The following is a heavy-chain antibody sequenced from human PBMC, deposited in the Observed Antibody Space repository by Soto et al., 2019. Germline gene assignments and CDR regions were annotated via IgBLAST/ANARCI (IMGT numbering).Heavy chain of an antibody. J-gene: IGHJ4*02. CDR3: ARWGWRKIDY. CDR2: IYYSGST. Sequence: QVQLQESGPGLVKPSETLSLTCSVSGGSIGSYYWSWIRQPPGKGLEWIGYIYYSGSTNYNPSLKSRVTISVDTSKNQFSLKLSAVTDADTAVYYCARWGWRKIDYWGQGTLVTVSS. CDR1: GGSIGSYY. D-gene: IGHD3-3*01. V-gene: IGHV4-59*08.